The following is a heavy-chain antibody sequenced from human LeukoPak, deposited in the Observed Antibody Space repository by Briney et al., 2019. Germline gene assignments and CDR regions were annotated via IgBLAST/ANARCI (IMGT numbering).Heavy chain of an antibody. Sequence: ASVKVSCKTSGGTFNNSAISWVRQAPGQGLEWLGGIMPLFGTAGYAQKFQGRVTITKDESTRTVYLELTSLTSDDTAVYYCARDVHGNYGSGWFDPWGQGTLVSVSS. J-gene: IGHJ5*02. D-gene: IGHD4-11*01. CDR1: GGTFNNSA. V-gene: IGHV1-69*05. CDR3: ARDVHGNYGSGWFDP. CDR2: IMPLFGTA.